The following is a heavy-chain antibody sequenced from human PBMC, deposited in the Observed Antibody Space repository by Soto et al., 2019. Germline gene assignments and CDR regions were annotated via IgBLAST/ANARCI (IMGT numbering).Heavy chain of an antibody. J-gene: IGHJ3*02. CDR2: ISGSGGST. CDR3: AKVKSTLLGGQTGEGAFDI. V-gene: IGHV3-23*01. D-gene: IGHD7-27*01. CDR1: GFTFSSYA. Sequence: QLGGSLRLSCAASGFTFSSYAMSWVRQAPGKGLEWVSAISGSGGSTYYADSVKGRFTISRDNSKNTLYLQMNSLRAEDTAVYYCAKVKSTLLGGQTGEGAFDIWGQGTMVTVSS.